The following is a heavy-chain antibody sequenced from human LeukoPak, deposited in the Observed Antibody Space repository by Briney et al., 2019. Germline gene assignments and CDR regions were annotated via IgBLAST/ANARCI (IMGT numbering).Heavy chain of an antibody. D-gene: IGHD6-13*01. Sequence: SGGSLRLSCAASGFTFSSYAMSWVRQAPGKGLEWVSAISGSGGSTYYADSVKGWFTISRDNSKNTLYLQMNSLRAEDTAVYYCAKTGFEGGSSWPHFDYWGQGTLVTVSS. CDR1: GFTFSSYA. CDR3: AKTGFEGGSSWPHFDY. J-gene: IGHJ4*02. CDR2: ISGSGGST. V-gene: IGHV3-23*01.